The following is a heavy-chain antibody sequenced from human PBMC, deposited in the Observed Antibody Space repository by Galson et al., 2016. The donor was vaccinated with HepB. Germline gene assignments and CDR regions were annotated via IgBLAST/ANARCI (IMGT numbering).Heavy chain of an antibody. J-gene: IGHJ6*02. CDR1: GFPFSSYA. CDR3: ARGFAALVDYFYYGMDV. D-gene: IGHD5-18*01. V-gene: IGHV3-30-3*01. Sequence: SLRLSCAASGFPFSSYAMHWVRQAPGKGLEWVAVISSDGSNKYYAGSVKGRFTISRDNPKNTVYLQMNSLRAEDTGVFYCARGFAALVDYFYYGMDVWGQGTAVTVSS. CDR2: ISSDGSNK.